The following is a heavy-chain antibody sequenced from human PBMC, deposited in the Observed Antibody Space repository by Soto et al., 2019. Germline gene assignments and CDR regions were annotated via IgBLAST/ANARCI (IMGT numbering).Heavy chain of an antibody. CDR3: ARDRVAAAGLNWFDP. J-gene: IGHJ5*02. D-gene: IGHD6-13*01. Sequence: EVQLVESGGGLVKPGGSLRLSCAASGFTFSSYSMNWVRQAPGKGLEWVSSISSSSSYIYYADSVKGRFTISRDNAKNSLYLQMNSLRAEDTAVYYYARDRVAAAGLNWFDPWGQGTLVTVSS. CDR1: GFTFSSYS. CDR2: ISSSSSYI. V-gene: IGHV3-21*01.